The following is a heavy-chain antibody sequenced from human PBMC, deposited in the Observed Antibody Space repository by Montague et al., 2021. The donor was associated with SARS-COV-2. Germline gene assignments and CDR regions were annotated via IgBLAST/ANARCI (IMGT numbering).Heavy chain of an antibody. D-gene: IGHD6-13*01. J-gene: IGHJ4*02. CDR1: GFSLSTSGMC. CDR2: IDWDDDK. Sequence: PALVKPTQTLTLTCTFSGFSLSTSGMCVSWIRQPPGKALEWLARIDWDDDKYYSTSLKTRLTISKDTSKNQLVLTMTNMDPVDTATHYCARTSIAAAGTAIDYWGQGTLVTVSS. V-gene: IGHV2-70*11. CDR3: ARTSIAAAGTAIDY.